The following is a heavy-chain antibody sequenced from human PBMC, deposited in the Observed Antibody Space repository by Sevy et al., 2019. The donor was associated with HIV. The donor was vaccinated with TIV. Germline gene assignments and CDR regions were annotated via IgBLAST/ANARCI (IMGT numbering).Heavy chain of an antibody. Sequence: GGSLRLSCAASGFTFDDYAMHWVRQAPGKGLEWVSGISWNSGSIGYADSVKGRFTISRDNAKNSLYLQMNSLRAEDTALYYCAKDMGYGSGSYYNVPFFDYWGQGTLVTVSS. CDR1: GFTFDDYA. V-gene: IGHV3-9*01. CDR3: AKDMGYGSGSYYNVPFFDY. CDR2: ISWNSGSI. D-gene: IGHD3-10*01. J-gene: IGHJ4*02.